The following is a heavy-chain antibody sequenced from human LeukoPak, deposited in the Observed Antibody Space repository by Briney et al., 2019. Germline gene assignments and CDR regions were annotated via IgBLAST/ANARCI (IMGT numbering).Heavy chain of an antibody. J-gene: IGHJ4*02. CDR3: AAFSA. CDR2: IYSGGST. D-gene: IGHD2/OR15-2a*01. Sequence: GGALRTSCAAPGGTASSNYMRRGRQGPGKGLEWGSVIYSGGSTYYADSVKGRFTISRDNSKNTLYLQMNSLRAEDTAVYYCAAFSAWGQGTLVTVSS. V-gene: IGHV3-53*01. CDR1: GGTASSNY.